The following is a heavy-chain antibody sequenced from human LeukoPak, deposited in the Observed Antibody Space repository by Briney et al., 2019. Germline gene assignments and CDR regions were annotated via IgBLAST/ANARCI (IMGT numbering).Heavy chain of an antibody. CDR2: IYYSGST. CDR1: GGSISSYY. J-gene: IGHJ5*02. V-gene: IGHV4-59*08. CDR3: ARLDGYCSGGSCYSVSFVDP. Sequence: SETLSLTCTVSGGSISSYYWSWIRQPPGKGLEWIGYIYYSGSTNYNPSLKSRVTISVDTSKNQFSLKLSSVTAADTAVYYCARLDGYCSGGSCYSVSFVDPWGQGTLVTVSS. D-gene: IGHD2-15*01.